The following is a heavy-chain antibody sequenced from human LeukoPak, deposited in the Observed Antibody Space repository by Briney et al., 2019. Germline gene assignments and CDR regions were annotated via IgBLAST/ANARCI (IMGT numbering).Heavy chain of an antibody. J-gene: IGHJ3*02. D-gene: IGHD6-19*01. CDR1: GYTFSRYG. V-gene: IGHV1-18*01. Sequence: ATAKVSCKASGYTFSRYGISWVRQAPGPGLKWLRWISASNGNTNYAQNLQGRVTMTTDTSTSTTYMELRSLRSDAPAGYYCARSRIAVALDAFDIWGQGTMVSVSS. CDR3: ARSRIAVALDAFDI. CDR2: ISASNGNT.